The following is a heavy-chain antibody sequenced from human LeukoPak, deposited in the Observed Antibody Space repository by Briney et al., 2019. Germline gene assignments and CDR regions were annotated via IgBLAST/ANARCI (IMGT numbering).Heavy chain of an antibody. D-gene: IGHD6-13*01. Sequence: PGGSLRLSCAASGFIFSNYNMNWVRQAPGKGLEWVSYISSGSSTIYYADSVKGRFTISRDNSKNTLYLQMNSLRAEDTAVYYCAKRTSGSSWYSSDYWGQGTLVTVSS. CDR2: ISSGSSTI. CDR3: AKRTSGSSWYSSDY. CDR1: GFIFSNYN. V-gene: IGHV3-48*01. J-gene: IGHJ4*02.